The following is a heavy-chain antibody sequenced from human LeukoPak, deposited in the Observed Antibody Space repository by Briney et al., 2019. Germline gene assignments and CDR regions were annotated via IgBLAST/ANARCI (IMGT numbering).Heavy chain of an antibody. CDR2: ISWNSGSI. CDR3: AKDYGRFGEFTETPFDY. CDR1: GFTFDDYA. D-gene: IGHD3-10*01. V-gene: IGHV3-9*01. Sequence: PGGSLRLSCAASGFTFDDYAMHWVRQAPGKGLEWVSGISWNSGSIGYADSVKGRFTISRDNAKNSLYLQMNSLRAEDTALYYCAKDYGRFGEFTETPFDYWGQGTLVTVSS. J-gene: IGHJ4*02.